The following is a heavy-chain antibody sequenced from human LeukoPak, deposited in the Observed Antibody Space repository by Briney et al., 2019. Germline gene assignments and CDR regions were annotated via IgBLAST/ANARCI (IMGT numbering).Heavy chain of an antibody. CDR3: ARMDDFWSGYYR. CDR1: GGSISSGGYY. D-gene: IGHD3-3*01. Sequence: SETLSLTCTVSGGSISSGGYYWSWIRQHPGKGLEWIGYIYYSGSTYYNPSLKSRVTISVDTSKNQFSLKLSSVTAADTAVYYRARMDDFWSGYYRWGQGTLVTVSS. J-gene: IGHJ4*02. CDR2: IYYSGST. V-gene: IGHV4-31*03.